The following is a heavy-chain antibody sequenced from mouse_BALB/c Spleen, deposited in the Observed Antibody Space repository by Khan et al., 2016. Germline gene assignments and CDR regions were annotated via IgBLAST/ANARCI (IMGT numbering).Heavy chain of an antibody. CDR1: GFKIKDYY. D-gene: IGHD1-1*02. CDR3: TRGVDLDY. Sequence: EVQLQESGAELVRPGALVKLSCKASGFKIKDYYIHWVKQRPEQGLEWIGWIDPENGDSINDPKFQGKASLTAETSSNTAYLQLSSLTSEDTAVYYCTRGVDLDYWGQGTSVTVSS. J-gene: IGHJ4*01. CDR2: IDPENGDS. V-gene: IGHV14-1*02.